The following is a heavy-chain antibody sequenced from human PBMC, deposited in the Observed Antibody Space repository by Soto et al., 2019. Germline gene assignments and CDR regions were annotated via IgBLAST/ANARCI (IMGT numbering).Heavy chain of an antibody. Sequence: EVQLVESGGAGVQPGASLRLSCAVAVITRSEHYMNWVRQSPGEGLEWVSTLTRGSLMYYADSVKDRFTISRDNAKNSLYLQMNSLRVEDTAMYDCLDGNYNWGQGTLVIVSS. CDR3: LDGNYN. J-gene: IGHJ4*02. CDR1: VITRSEHY. CDR2: LTRGSLM. V-gene: IGHV3-48*01. D-gene: IGHD1-7*01.